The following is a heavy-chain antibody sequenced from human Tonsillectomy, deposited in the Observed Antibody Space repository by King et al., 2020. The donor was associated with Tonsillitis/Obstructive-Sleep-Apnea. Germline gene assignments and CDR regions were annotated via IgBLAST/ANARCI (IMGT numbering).Heavy chain of an antibody. CDR2: IYYSGST. D-gene: IGHD3-10*01. J-gene: IGHJ6*03. CDR1: GGSISSSSYY. Sequence: QLQLQESGPGLVKPSETLSLTCTVSGGSISSSSYYWGWIRQPPGKGLEWIGSIYYSGSTYYNPSLKSRVTISVDTSKNQFSLQLSSVTPADTAVYYCARRAGYYYYMDVWGKGTTVTVSS. V-gene: IGHV4-39*01. CDR3: ARRAGYYYYMDV.